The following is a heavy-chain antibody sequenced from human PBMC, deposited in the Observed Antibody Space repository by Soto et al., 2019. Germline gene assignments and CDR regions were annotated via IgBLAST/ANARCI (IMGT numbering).Heavy chain of an antibody. J-gene: IGHJ5*02. V-gene: IGHV3-74*01. Sequence: EQLVESGGGLVQPGGSLRLSCAVSGLTFSSYWMHWVRPAPGKGLVWVSSIKRDGSSTSYADSAEGRVTISRDNDKNTVYLQMNSLRGEDTAVYYCARDNGHGTYYPPSWGQGTLVTLSS. D-gene: IGHD3-10*01. CDR1: GLTFSSYW. CDR2: IKRDGSST. CDR3: ARDNGHGTYYPPS.